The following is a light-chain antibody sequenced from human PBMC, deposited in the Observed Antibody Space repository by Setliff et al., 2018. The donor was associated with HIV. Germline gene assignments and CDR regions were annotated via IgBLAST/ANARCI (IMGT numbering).Light chain of an antibody. V-gene: IGLV2-14*01. CDR1: SSDVRAYNY. CDR3: SSYSSSNTYVV. CDR2: DVN. J-gene: IGLJ2*01. Sequence: QSALTQPASVSGSPGQSITISCTGTSSDVRAYNYVPWYQQHPGKAPKLMIYDVNKRPSGVSHRFSGSKSGNTASLTISGLQPEDEADYSCSSYSSSNTYVVFGGGTKVTVL.